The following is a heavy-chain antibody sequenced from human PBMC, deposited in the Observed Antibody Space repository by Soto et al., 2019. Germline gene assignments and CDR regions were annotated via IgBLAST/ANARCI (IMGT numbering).Heavy chain of an antibody. Sequence: GGSLRLSCAASGFTFNSYWMSWVRQTPGKGLEWVANIKQDGGEKHYVDPVKGRFTISRDNAKNALHLQMNSLRGEDTGVYYCPWDGPPYTPTSRWFGPWGQGTLVAVSS. CDR3: PWDGPPYTPTSRWFGP. D-gene: IGHD2-2*02. CDR1: GFTFNSYW. V-gene: IGHV3-7*01. CDR2: IKQDGGEK. J-gene: IGHJ5*02.